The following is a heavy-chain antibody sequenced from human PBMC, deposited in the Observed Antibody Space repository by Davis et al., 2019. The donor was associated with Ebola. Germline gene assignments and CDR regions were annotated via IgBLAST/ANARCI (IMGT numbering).Heavy chain of an antibody. Sequence: GRSLRPSCPLSASSVSIKYTSWVRQSPGKGLEWVSMIHTRSGLSYADSVKDRFIISRDISTTTVFLQKTSLRAEDTAVYYCAKASTSWYVWIESWGQGTLVTVSS. CDR2: IHTRSGL. CDR3: AKASTSWYVWIES. D-gene: IGHD3-16*01. V-gene: IGHV3-53*01. J-gene: IGHJ4*02. CDR1: ASSVSIKY.